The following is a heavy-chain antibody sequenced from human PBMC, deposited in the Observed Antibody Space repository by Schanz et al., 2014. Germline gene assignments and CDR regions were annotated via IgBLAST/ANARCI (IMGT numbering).Heavy chain of an antibody. D-gene: IGHD2-21*02. J-gene: IGHJ4*02. CDR1: GFTFSIYG. CDR2: ISGSGAST. Sequence: EVQLLESGGGLVQPGGSLRLSCAASGFTFSIYGMSWVRQAPGKGLEWVSAISGSGASTYYADSVKGRFTISRDNAKNSLYLQMNSLRAEDTAVYYCARDLNRCGGDCYSGWGQGTLVTVSS. V-gene: IGHV3-23*01. CDR3: ARDLNRCGGDCYSG.